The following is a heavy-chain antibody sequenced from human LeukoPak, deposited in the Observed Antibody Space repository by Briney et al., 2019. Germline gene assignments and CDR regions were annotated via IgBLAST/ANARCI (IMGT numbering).Heavy chain of an antibody. CDR3: ARHITMVRGVYDY. CDR1: GGSISSYY. D-gene: IGHD3-10*01. CDR2: IYYSGST. J-gene: IGHJ4*02. V-gene: IGHV4-59*08. Sequence: SETLSLTCTVSGGSISSYYWSWIRQPPGKGLEWIGYIYYSGSTNYNPSLKSRVTISVDTSKNQFSLKLSSVTAADTAVYCCARHITMVRGVYDYWGQGTLVTVSS.